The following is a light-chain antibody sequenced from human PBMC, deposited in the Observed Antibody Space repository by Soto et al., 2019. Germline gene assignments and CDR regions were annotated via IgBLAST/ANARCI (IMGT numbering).Light chain of an antibody. Sequence: DIQLTQSPSSLSASVGDRVTITCRASESISTYLNWFQQKPGKAPRLLIYTACSLHSGVPSRFSGSGSGTDFTLTISSLQPQDFASYYCQETYSVPFFAFGPGTKVDIK. CDR3: QETYSVPFFA. CDR2: TAC. V-gene: IGKV1-39*01. J-gene: IGKJ3*01. CDR1: ESISTY.